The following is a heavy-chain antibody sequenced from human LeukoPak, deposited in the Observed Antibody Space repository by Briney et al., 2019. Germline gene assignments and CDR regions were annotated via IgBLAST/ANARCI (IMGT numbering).Heavy chain of an antibody. CDR1: GFTFSSYA. CDR2: ISGSGGST. J-gene: IGHJ4*02. Sequence: PGGSLRLSCAASGFTFSSYAMSWVRQAPGKGLEWVSAISGSGGSTYCADSVKGRFTISRDNSKNTLYLQMNSLRAEDTAVYYCAKVDWGSGWHEGYFDYWGQGTLVTVSS. CDR3: AKVDWGSGWHEGYFDY. V-gene: IGHV3-23*01. D-gene: IGHD6-19*01.